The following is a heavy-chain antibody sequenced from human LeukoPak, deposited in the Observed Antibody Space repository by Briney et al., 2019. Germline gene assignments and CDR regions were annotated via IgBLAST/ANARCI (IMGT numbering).Heavy chain of an antibody. CDR1: GFTFSTCW. D-gene: IGHD5-12*01. Sequence: GGSLRLSCAASGFTFSTCWMHWVRQAPGKGLVWVARINSDGSSTSYADSVKGRFTISRDNAKNSLYLQMNSLRAEDTAVFYCARDGTYTDYDPDFDIWGQGTLVTVSS. CDR3: ARDGTYTDYDPDFDI. J-gene: IGHJ4*02. V-gene: IGHV3-74*01. CDR2: INSDGSST.